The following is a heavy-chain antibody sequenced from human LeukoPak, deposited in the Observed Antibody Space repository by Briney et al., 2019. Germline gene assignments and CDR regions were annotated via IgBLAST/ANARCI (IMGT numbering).Heavy chain of an antibody. Sequence: GGSLRLSCAASGFTLSTYSMTRVRQAPGKGLEWVSYISSSSSTIYYADSVKGRFTISRDNAKNSLYLQMNSLRAEDTAVYYCARVLRGYTYGSSDYWGQGTLVTVSS. V-gene: IGHV3-48*01. J-gene: IGHJ4*02. D-gene: IGHD5-18*01. CDR1: GFTLSTYS. CDR3: ARVLRGYTYGSSDY. CDR2: ISSSSSTI.